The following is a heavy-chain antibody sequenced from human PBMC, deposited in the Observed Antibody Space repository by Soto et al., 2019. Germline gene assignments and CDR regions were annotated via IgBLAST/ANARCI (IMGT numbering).Heavy chain of an antibody. D-gene: IGHD2-15*01. CDR3: ARSVTDYCSGGSCYPRWFDP. CDR2: IYPGDSDT. V-gene: IGHV5-51*01. CDR1: GYSFTSYW. J-gene: IGHJ5*02. Sequence: GESLKISCKGSGYSFTSYWIGWVRQMPGKGLEWMGIIYPGDSDTRYSPSFQGQVTISADKSISTAYLQWSSLKASDTAMYYCARSVTDYCSGGSCYPRWFDPWGQGTLVTVS.